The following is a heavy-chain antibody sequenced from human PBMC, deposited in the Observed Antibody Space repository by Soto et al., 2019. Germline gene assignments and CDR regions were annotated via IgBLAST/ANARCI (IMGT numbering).Heavy chain of an antibody. D-gene: IGHD2-2*01. CDR2: IYYSGNT. J-gene: IGHJ5*02. CDR3: ARLVGRDWFDP. Sequence: SETLSLTCTVSGGSISNYYGSWIRQPPGKGLEWIGYIYYSGNTNYNPSLKSRVTISVDTSKNQFSLKLTSVTAADTALYYCARLVGRDWFDPWGQGTLVTVSS. V-gene: IGHV4-59*08. CDR1: GGSISNYY.